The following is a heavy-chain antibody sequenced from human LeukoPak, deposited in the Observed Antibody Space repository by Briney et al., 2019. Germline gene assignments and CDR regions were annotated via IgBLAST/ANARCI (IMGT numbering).Heavy chain of an antibody. Sequence: GGSLRLSCAASGFTFNIFAMNWVRQASGRGLEWVSTISGSGISTYYADSVKGRFTIPRDNSKNTLYLQINSLRDEDTAVYFCAKDQHGYDKPIDYWGQGTLVTVSS. J-gene: IGHJ4*02. CDR2: ISGSGIST. D-gene: IGHD5-12*01. CDR1: GFTFNIFA. CDR3: AKDQHGYDKPIDY. V-gene: IGHV3-23*01.